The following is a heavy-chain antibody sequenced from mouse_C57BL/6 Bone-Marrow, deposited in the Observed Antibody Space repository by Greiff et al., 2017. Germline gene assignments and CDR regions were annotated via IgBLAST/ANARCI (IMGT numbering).Heavy chain of an antibody. CDR2: IHPNSGST. J-gene: IGHJ3*01. D-gene: IGHD2-3*01. Sequence: QVQLQQPGAELVKPGASVKLSCKASGYTFNSYWMHWVKQRPGQGLEWIGMIHPNSGSTNYNEKFKSKATLTVDKSSSTAYMQLSSLTSEDAAVYYCARFRWLHPWFSYWGQGTLVTVSA. V-gene: IGHV1-64*01. CDR3: ARFRWLHPWFSY. CDR1: GYTFNSYW.